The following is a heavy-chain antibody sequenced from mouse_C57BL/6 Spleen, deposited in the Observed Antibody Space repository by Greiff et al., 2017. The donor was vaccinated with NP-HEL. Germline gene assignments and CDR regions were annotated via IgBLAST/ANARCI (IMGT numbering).Heavy chain of an antibody. CDR2: IYPGSGST. CDR1: GYTFTSYW. Sequence: QVQLQQPGAELVKPGASVKMSCKASGYTFTSYWITWVKQRPGQGLEWIGDIYPGSGSTNYNEKFKSKATLTVDTSSSTAYMQLSSLTSEDSAVYYCARGTYSNGGFAYWGQGTLVTVSA. V-gene: IGHV1-55*01. CDR3: ARGTYSNGGFAY. J-gene: IGHJ3*01. D-gene: IGHD2-5*01.